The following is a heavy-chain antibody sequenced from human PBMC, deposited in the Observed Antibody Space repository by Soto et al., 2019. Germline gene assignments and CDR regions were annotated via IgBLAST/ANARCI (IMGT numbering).Heavy chain of an antibody. Sequence: SETLSLTCTVSGGSISSYYWSWIRQPPGKGLEWIGYIYYSGSTNYNPSLKSRVTISVDTSKNQFSLKLSSVTAADTAVYYCARASVHLQVPNWFDPWGQGTLVTVSS. V-gene: IGHV4-59*01. CDR2: IYYSGST. D-gene: IGHD2-2*01. J-gene: IGHJ5*02. CDR3: ARASVHLQVPNWFDP. CDR1: GGSISSYY.